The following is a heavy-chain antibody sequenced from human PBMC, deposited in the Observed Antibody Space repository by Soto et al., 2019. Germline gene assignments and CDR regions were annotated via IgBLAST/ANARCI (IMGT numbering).Heavy chain of an antibody. CDR1: WGRFTGLG. V-gene: IGHV5-10-1*01. CDR2: IDPSDSYT. D-gene: IGHD4-17*01. CDR3: ARLLLTTVSRMDV. Sequence: GVLLQICWRGVWGRFTGLGGSRVRPQPRKGLEWMGRIDPSDSYTKYSPSFQGHVTISADKSISTAYLQWSSLKASDTAMYYCARLLLTTVSRMDVWGQGTTVPVSS. J-gene: IGHJ6*02.